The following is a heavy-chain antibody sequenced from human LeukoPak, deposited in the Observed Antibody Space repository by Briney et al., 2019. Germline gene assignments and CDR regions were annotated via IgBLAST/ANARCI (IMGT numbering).Heavy chain of an antibody. CDR3: ARAYYYGSGSYPDS. J-gene: IGHJ5*01. Sequence: TGGSLRLSCAASGFTFSSYWMSWVRHAPGKGLEWVANIKQDGSAKFYVDSVKGRFTISRDNAKNSLYLQMNSLRAEDTAVYYCARAYYYGSGSYPDSWGQGTLVTVSS. CDR1: GFTFSSYW. D-gene: IGHD3-10*01. CDR2: IKQDGSAK. V-gene: IGHV3-7*04.